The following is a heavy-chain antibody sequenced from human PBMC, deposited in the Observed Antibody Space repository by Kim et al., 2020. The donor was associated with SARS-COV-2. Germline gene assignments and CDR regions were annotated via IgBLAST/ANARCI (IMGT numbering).Heavy chain of an antibody. CDR3: ARENIVATISGGPSLYYYYYGMDV. CDR1: GYTLTSYG. CDR2: ISAYNGNT. Sequence: ASVKVSCKASGYTLTSYGISWVRQAPGQGLEWMGWISAYNGNTNYAQKLQGRVTMTTDTSTSTAYMELRSLRSDDTAVYYCARENIVATISGGPSLYYYYYGMDVWGQGTTVTVSS. V-gene: IGHV1-18*04. D-gene: IGHD5-12*01. J-gene: IGHJ6*02.